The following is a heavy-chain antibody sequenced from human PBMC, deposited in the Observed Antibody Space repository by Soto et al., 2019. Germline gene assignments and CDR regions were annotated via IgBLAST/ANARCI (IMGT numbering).Heavy chain of an antibody. Sequence: GSLRLSCAASGFTFSSYAMSWVRQAPGKGLEWVSAISGSGGSTYYADSVKGRFTISRDNSKNTLYLQMNSLRAEDTAVYYCAKNTVTTWEGYYYYMDVWGKGTTVTVSS. CDR2: ISGSGGST. J-gene: IGHJ6*03. D-gene: IGHD4-17*01. CDR1: GFTFSSYA. CDR3: AKNTVTTWEGYYYYMDV. V-gene: IGHV3-23*01.